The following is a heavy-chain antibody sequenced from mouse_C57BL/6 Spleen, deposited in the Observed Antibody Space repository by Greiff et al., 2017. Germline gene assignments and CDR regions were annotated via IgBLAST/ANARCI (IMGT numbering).Heavy chain of an antibody. Sequence: VQLQQSGPELVKPGDSVKISCKASGYSFTGYFMNWVMQSHGKSLEWIGRINPYNGDTFYNQKFKGKATLTVDKSSSTAHMELRSLTSEDSAVYCCARYYGSSPYYFDYWGQGTTRTVSS. J-gene: IGHJ2*01. CDR3: ARYYGSSPYYFDY. CDR1: GYSFTGYF. D-gene: IGHD1-1*01. V-gene: IGHV1-20*01. CDR2: INPYNGDT.